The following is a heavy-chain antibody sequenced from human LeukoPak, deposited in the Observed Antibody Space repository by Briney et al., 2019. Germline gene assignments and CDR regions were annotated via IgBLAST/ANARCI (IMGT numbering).Heavy chain of an antibody. J-gene: IGHJ4*02. CDR1: GGSFSGYY. CDR2: INHSGST. Sequence: SETLSLTCAVYGGSFSGYYWSWIRQPPGKGLEWIGEINHSGSTNYNPSLKSRVTISVDTSKNQFSLKLSSVTAADTAVYYCAIAPNSGWVDYWGQGTLVTVSS. V-gene: IGHV4-34*01. CDR3: AIAPNSGWVDY. D-gene: IGHD6-19*01.